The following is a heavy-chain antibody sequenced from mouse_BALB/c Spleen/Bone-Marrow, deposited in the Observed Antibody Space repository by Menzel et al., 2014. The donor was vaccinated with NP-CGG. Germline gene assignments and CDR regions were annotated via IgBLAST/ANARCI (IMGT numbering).Heavy chain of an antibody. CDR3: ARSEGIYYYGSSYALDY. CDR2: IXXXXGAT. J-gene: IGHJ4*01. Sequence: LVKTGASVKISCKASDYSFTDXYXHWVXQTXXXXXXWXXXIXXXXGATSYNQKFKGKATFTVDTSSSTSYMQFSILTSEDSAVYYCARSEGIYYYGSSYALDYWGQGTSVTVSS. D-gene: IGHD1-1*01. V-gene: IGHV1S34*01. CDR1: DYSFTDXY.